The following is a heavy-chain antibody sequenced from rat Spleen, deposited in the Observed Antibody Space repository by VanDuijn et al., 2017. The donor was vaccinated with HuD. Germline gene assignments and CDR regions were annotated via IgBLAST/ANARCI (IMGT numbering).Heavy chain of an antibody. J-gene: IGHJ2*01. CDR3: ARWGDY. Sequence: QVQLKESGPGLVQPSQTLSLTCTVAGFSLSNYGIIWVRQPPGKGLEWMGGIWGDGSTDYNSVLKSRLTINRDTSKSQVFLKMNSLQTEDTAMYFCARWGDYWGQGVMVTVSS. CDR1: GFSLSNYG. V-gene: IGHV2-13*01. CDR2: IWGDGST.